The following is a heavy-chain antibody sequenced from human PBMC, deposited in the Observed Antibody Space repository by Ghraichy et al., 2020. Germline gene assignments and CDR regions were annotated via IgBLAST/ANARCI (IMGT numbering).Heavy chain of an antibody. V-gene: IGHV4-30-2*01. CDR2: IYHSGST. J-gene: IGHJ5*02. D-gene: IGHD1-26*01. Sequence: SETLSLTCAVSGGSISSGGYSWSWIRQPPGKGLEWIGYIYHSGSTYYNPSLKSRVTISVDRSKNQFSLKLSSVTAADTAVYYCARGSFHNWFDPWGQGTLVTVSS. CDR3: ARGSFHNWFDP. CDR1: GGSISSGGYS.